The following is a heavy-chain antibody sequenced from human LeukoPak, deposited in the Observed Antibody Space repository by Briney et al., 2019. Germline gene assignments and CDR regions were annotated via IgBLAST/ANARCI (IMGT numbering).Heavy chain of an antibody. CDR2: ISSSGSTI. CDR3: AELGITMIGGV. D-gene: IGHD3-10*02. V-gene: IGHV3-48*03. J-gene: IGHJ6*04. Sequence: GGSLRLSCAASGFTFSTYAMNWVRQAPGKGLEWVSYISSSGSTIYYADSVKGRFTISRDNAKNPLYLQMNSLRAEDTAVYYCAELGITMIGGVWGKGTTVTISS. CDR1: GFTFSTYA.